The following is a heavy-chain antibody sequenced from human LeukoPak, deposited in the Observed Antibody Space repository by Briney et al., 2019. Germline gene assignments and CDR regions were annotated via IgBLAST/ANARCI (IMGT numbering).Heavy chain of an antibody. CDR2: ISSSSSYI. CDR1: GFNFSSHS. CDR3: ASTSSSWLDP. V-gene: IGHV3-21*01. Sequence: PGGALRLSCSASGFNFSSHSMKWGRPAPGEGPGWVSSISSSSSYIYYADSVKGRFTISRDNAKNSLYLQMNSLRAEDTAVYYCASTSSSWLDPWGQGTLVTVSS. J-gene: IGHJ5*02. D-gene: IGHD6-13*01.